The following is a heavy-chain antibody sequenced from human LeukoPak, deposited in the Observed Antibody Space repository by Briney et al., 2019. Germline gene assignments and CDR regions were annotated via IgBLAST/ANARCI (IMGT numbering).Heavy chain of an antibody. J-gene: IGHJ4*02. CDR1: GGSISSYY. Sequence: SGTLSLTCTVSGGSISSYYWTWIRQPPGKGLEWIGYIFYSGGSNYNPPLKSRVTISIDTSKNQFSLKLTSVTAADTAVYYCARHTVSRAGGDFDYWGQGTLVTVSS. V-gene: IGHV4-59*08. CDR2: IFYSGGS. CDR3: ARHTVSRAGGDFDY. D-gene: IGHD2-8*01.